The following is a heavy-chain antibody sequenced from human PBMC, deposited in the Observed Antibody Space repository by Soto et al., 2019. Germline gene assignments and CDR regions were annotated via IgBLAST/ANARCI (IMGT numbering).Heavy chain of an antibody. CDR2: INAGNGNT. CDR3: ARGPLLWGDV. CDR1: GYTFTSYA. V-gene: IGHV1-3*01. J-gene: IGHJ6*02. D-gene: IGHD3-10*01. Sequence: QVQLVQSGAEVKKPGASVKVSCKASGYTFTSYALHWVRQAPGQRLEWMGWINAGNGNTKYSQKFQGRVTITRDTSASTAYMELSSLRSDDTAVYYCARGPLLWGDVWGQGTTVTVSS.